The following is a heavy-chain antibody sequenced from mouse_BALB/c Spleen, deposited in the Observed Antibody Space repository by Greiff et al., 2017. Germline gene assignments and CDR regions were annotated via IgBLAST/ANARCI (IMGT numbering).Heavy chain of an antibody. CDR3: ARGRDYGSSYPMDY. CDR1: GYSITSDYA. J-gene: IGHJ4*01. D-gene: IGHD1-1*01. V-gene: IGHV3-2*02. Sequence: ESGPGLVKPSQSLSLTCTVTGYSITSDYAWNWIRQFPGNKLEWMGYISYSGSTSYNPSLKSRISITRDTSKNQFFLQLNSVTTEDTATYYCARGRDYGSSYPMDYWGQGTSVTVSS. CDR2: ISYSGST.